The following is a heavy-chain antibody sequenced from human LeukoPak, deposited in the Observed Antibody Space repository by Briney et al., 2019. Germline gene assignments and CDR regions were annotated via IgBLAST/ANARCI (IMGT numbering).Heavy chain of an antibody. CDR3: ARDSMGRYNWNDGYYYMDV. CDR1: GFTFSDYS. D-gene: IGHD1-1*01. CDR2: INSDSRTI. Sequence: PGGSLRLSCAASGFTFSDYSMDWVRQAPGKGLEWISYINSDSRTIKYADSVKGRFTISRDNAKNSLYLQMNSLRAEDTAVYYCARDSMGRYNWNDGYYYMDVWGKGTTVTVSS. J-gene: IGHJ6*03. V-gene: IGHV3-48*01.